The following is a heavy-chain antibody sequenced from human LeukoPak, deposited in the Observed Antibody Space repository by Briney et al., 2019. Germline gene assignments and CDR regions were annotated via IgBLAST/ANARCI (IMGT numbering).Heavy chain of an antibody. CDR3: ARDTLYGSGSYYTVMYYYYMDV. CDR2: IKQDGSEK. D-gene: IGHD3-10*01. CDR1: GFTFSSYW. V-gene: IGHV3-7*01. Sequence: AGSLTLSCAASGFTFSSYWMSWVRQAPGKGLEWVAHIKQDGSEKYYVDSVKGRFTISRDNAKNSLYLQMNSLRAEATAVYYCARDTLYGSGSYYTVMYYYYMDVWGRGTTVTVS. J-gene: IGHJ6*03.